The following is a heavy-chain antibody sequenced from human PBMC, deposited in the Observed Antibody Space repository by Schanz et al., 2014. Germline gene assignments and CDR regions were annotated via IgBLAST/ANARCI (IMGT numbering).Heavy chain of an antibody. CDR1: GYTFISHG. Sequence: QIQLVQSGAEVKKPGASVKVSCEASGYTFISHGINWVRQAPGQGPEWMGWISDYNADTKYAQKVQGRVTMTRNTSTSTAYMELRGLRSDDTAVYYCARKGMPPIWSGYPYFFDFWGQGTLVTVSS. CDR3: ARKGMPPIWSGYPYFFDF. CDR2: ISDYNADT. J-gene: IGHJ4*02. V-gene: IGHV1-18*04. D-gene: IGHD3-3*01.